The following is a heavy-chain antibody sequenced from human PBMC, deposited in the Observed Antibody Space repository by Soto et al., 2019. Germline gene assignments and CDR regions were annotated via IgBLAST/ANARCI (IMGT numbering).Heavy chain of an antibody. Sequence: GGSLRLSCAASGFTFSSYAMHWVRQAPGKGLEWVAVISYDGSNKYYADSVKGRFTISRDNSKNTLYLQMNSLRAEDTAVYYCARGYYDFWSGYYTMALVPYHYYYYGMDVWGQGTTVTVSS. D-gene: IGHD3-3*01. J-gene: IGHJ6*02. V-gene: IGHV3-30-3*01. CDR3: ARGYYDFWSGYYTMALVPYHYYYYGMDV. CDR1: GFTFSSYA. CDR2: ISYDGSNK.